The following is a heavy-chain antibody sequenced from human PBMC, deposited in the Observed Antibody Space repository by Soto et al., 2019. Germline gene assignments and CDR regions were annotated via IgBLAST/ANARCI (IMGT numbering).Heavy chain of an antibody. J-gene: IGHJ5*02. CDR3: ARGRGDSCRPFDP. Sequence: QVPLQESGPGLVKPSQTLSLTCTVSGGSISSGGYYWSWIRQHPGKGLEWIAYIYYRGSTYYNPSRKSRVTIVVATSKNQFSLKVSSVTAADTAVYYWARGRGDSCRPFDPWGQGTLVTVSS. CDR2: IYYRGST. V-gene: IGHV4-31*03. D-gene: IGHD3-10*01. CDR1: GGSISSGGYY.